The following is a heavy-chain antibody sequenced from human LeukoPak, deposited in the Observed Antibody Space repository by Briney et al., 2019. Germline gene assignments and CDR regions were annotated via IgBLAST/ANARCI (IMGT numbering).Heavy chain of an antibody. Sequence: PSETLSLTCTVSGGSISSYYWSWIRQPAGKGLEWIGRINTSGSTRYNPSLKSRVTISEDTSKNQFSLKLRSVTAADTAVYYCARLQGDYSFGYWGQGTLVAVSS. CDR2: INTSGST. D-gene: IGHD4-11*01. CDR1: GGSISSYY. J-gene: IGHJ4*02. CDR3: ARLQGDYSFGY. V-gene: IGHV4-4*07.